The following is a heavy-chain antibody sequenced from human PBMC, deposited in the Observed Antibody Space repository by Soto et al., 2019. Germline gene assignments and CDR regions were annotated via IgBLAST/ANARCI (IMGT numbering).Heavy chain of an antibody. CDR1: GFTFSSYG. V-gene: IGHV3-33*01. J-gene: IGHJ6*03. CDR3: ASLFEGYGSGGELGYYMDV. CDR2: IWYDGSNK. Sequence: GGSLRLSCAASGFTFSSYGMHWVRQAPGKGLEWVAVIWYDGSNKYYADSVKGRFTISRDNSKNTLYLQMNSLRAEDTAVYYCASLFEGYGSGGELGYYMDVWGKGTTVTVSS. D-gene: IGHD3-10*01.